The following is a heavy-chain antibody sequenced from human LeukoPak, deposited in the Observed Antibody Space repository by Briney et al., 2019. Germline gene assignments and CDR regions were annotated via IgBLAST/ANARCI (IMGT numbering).Heavy chain of an antibody. CDR3: ARLSSVWIKDYYYYMDI. CDR2: VYYSGST. Sequence: GSLRLSCAASGFTFSSYAMHWVRQAPGKGLEWVGSVYYSGSTYYSPSLKSRLTMSVDTSKNQFSLKLKSVTAADTALYYCARLSSVWIKDYYYYMDIWGKGTTVIVSS. CDR1: GFTFSSYA. V-gene: IGHV4-39*07. D-gene: IGHD5-12*01. J-gene: IGHJ6*03.